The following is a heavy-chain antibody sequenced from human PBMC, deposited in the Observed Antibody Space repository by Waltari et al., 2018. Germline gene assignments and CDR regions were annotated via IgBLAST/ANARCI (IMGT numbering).Heavy chain of an antibody. Sequence: QVQLQQWGAGLLKPSETLSLTCAVYGGSFSGYYWSWLRQPPGKGLEWIGEINHSGSTNYNPSLKSRVTISVDTSKNQFSLKLSSVTAADTAVYYCARHPPYGDPWGGDYWGQGTLVTVSS. CDR2: INHSGST. D-gene: IGHD4-17*01. CDR1: GGSFSGYY. J-gene: IGHJ4*02. CDR3: ARHPPYGDPWGGDY. V-gene: IGHV4-34*01.